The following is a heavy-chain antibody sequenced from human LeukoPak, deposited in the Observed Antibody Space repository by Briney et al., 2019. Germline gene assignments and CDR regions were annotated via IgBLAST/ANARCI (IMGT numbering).Heavy chain of an antibody. Sequence: SETLSLTCTVSGGSISSSSYYWGWIRQPPGKGLEWIGSIYYSGSTYYNPSLKSRVTISVDTSKNQFSLKLSSVTAADTAVYYCARGILLWFGEGTQYFDYWGQGTLVTVSS. D-gene: IGHD3-10*01. CDR3: ARGILLWFGEGTQYFDY. J-gene: IGHJ4*02. CDR2: IYYSGST. V-gene: IGHV4-39*01. CDR1: GGSISSSSYY.